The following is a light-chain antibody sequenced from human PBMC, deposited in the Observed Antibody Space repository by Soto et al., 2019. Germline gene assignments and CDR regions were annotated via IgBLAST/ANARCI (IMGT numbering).Light chain of an antibody. Sequence: EIVLTQSPGTLSLSPGERATLSCRASQSVSSSYLAWYQQKPGQAPRLLISGASSRATGIPDRVSGSGSGTDFTLTSRRLEAEDFAVYYCQEYGSSPTFGGGTKVEIK. CDR3: QEYGSSPT. CDR1: QSVSSSY. CDR2: GAS. V-gene: IGKV3-20*01. J-gene: IGKJ4*01.